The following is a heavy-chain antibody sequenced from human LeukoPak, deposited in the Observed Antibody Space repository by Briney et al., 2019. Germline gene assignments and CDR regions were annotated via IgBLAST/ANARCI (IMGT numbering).Heavy chain of an antibody. CDR2: ITSRSSYM. D-gene: IGHD6-13*01. J-gene: IGHJ1*01. V-gene: IGHV3-21*04. CDR1: GSTFSDYS. CDR3: TRDPIAAAASGGDN. Sequence: GGSLRLSCAASGSTFSDYSMNWVRQAPGKGLEWVSSITSRSSYMYYGDSVKGRFTISRDNAKNSLYLQMNSLRAEDTAVYYCTRDPIAAAASGGDNWGQGTRDTVSS.